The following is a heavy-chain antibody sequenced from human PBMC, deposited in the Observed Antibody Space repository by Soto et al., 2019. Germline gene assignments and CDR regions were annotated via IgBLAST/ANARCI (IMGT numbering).Heavy chain of an antibody. Sequence: GPLTTSETLSLTCTVSGGSFSSGDYYWSWFRQPPGKGLGWIGYIYYPGSTFTTPSLKRRVSISIDTSKTQFSLKLSSVTAADTAVYYCARHDAVPKLQNGMGVWGQGTTVTVSS. V-gene: IGHV4-30-4*02. CDR1: GGSFSSGDYY. CDR3: ARHDAVPKLQNGMGV. CDR2: IYYPGST. J-gene: IGHJ6*02. D-gene: IGHD2-15*01.